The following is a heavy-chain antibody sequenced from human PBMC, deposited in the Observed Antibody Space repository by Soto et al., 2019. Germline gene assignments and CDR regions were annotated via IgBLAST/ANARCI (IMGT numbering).Heavy chain of an antibody. D-gene: IGHD2-2*01. J-gene: IGHJ6*02. V-gene: IGHV1-69*01. Sequence: QVQLVQSGAEVKKPGSSVKVSCKASGGTFSSYAISWVRQAPGQGLEWMGGIIPISGTANYAQKFQGRVTITADESTSTAYMELRSLRSEDTGVYYCARSQGSSTSLEIYYYYYYGMDVWGQGTTVTVSS. CDR3: ARSQGSSTSLEIYYYYYYGMDV. CDR1: GGTFSSYA. CDR2: IIPISGTA.